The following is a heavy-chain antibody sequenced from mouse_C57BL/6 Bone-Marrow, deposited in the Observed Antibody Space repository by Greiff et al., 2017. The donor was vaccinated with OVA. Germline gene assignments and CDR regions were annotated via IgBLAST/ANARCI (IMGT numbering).Heavy chain of an antibody. CDR1: GFSLTSYG. CDR2: IWSGGST. Sequence: QLKESGPGLVQPSQSLSITCTVSGFSLTSYGVHWVRQSPGKGLEWLGVIWSGGSTAYNAAFISRLSSSKDNTKSQVFFKMNSLQADDTARYYCASYDGYYAWCAYWGQGTLVTVSA. CDR3: ASYDGYYAWCAY. V-gene: IGHV2-2*01. J-gene: IGHJ3*01. D-gene: IGHD2-3*01.